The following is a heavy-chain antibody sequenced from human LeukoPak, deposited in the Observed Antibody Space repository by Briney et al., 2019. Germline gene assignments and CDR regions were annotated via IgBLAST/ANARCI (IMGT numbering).Heavy chain of an antibody. Sequence: PSETLSLICSVSGGSISSYYWSWIRQPPGKGLEWIGCLYHSGTTTYNPSLKSRITISVDTSRNQFSLKLNSMAAAVTAQYFCAGGGQWLAFDSWGQGTLVTVSS. CDR1: GGSISSYY. V-gene: IGHV4-59*01. J-gene: IGHJ4*02. D-gene: IGHD6-19*01. CDR3: AGGGQWLAFDS. CDR2: LYHSGTT.